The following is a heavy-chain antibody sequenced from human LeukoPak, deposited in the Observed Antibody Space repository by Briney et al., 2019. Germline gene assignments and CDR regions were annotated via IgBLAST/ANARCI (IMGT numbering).Heavy chain of an antibody. V-gene: IGHV1-69*05. CDR2: IIPIFGTA. CDR3: ARAPYSSGADY. D-gene: IGHD6-19*01. J-gene: IGHJ4*02. CDR1: GGTFSSYA. Sequence: ASVKVSCEASGGTFSSYAISWVRQAPGQGLEWMGGIIPIFGTANYAQKFQGRVTITTDESTSTAYMELRSLRSDDTAVYYCARAPYSSGADYWGQGTLVTVSS.